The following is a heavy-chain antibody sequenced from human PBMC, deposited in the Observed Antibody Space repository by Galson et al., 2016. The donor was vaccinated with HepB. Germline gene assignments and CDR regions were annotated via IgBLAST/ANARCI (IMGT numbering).Heavy chain of an antibody. Sequence: SLRLSCAASGFTFGSSIMNWVRQAPGKGLEWVSSISSGSTFIYYADSVKGRFTTSRDNAKNSLFLQMNSLRPEDTALYYCARDVNSTSWYPLFDTWGQGTLVTVSS. J-gene: IGHJ4*02. CDR3: ARDVNSTSWYPLFDT. CDR2: ISSGSTFI. CDR1: GFTFGSSI. D-gene: IGHD6-13*01. V-gene: IGHV3-21*01.